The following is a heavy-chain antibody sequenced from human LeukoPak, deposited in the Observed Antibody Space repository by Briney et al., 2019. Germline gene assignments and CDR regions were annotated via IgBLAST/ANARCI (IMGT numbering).Heavy chain of an antibody. CDR3: AREAPRGTSSNPYYFDS. CDR2: IKQDGSDK. V-gene: IGHV3-7*01. D-gene: IGHD6-6*01. Sequence: GSLRLSCAASGFTFTKYWMTWVRQAPGKGLEWVGNIKQDGSDKNYMDSVKGRFTISRDNTKNSVYLQMSSLRAEDTAVYYCAREAPRGTSSNPYYFDSWGQGTLVTVSS. CDR1: GFTFTKYW. J-gene: IGHJ4*02.